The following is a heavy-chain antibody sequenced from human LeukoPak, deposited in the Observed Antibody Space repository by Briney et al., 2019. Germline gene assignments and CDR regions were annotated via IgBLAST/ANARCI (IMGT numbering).Heavy chain of an antibody. Sequence: GESLKISCKASGYSFTNYWIGWVRQMPGKGLEWMGIIYPGDSGTRYSPSFQGQVTISADKSISTAYLQWSSLKASDTAMYYCARPRWFGEFSLDYWGQGTLVTVSS. CDR2: IYPGDSGT. J-gene: IGHJ4*02. D-gene: IGHD3-10*01. V-gene: IGHV5-51*01. CDR1: GYSFTNYW. CDR3: ARPRWFGEFSLDY.